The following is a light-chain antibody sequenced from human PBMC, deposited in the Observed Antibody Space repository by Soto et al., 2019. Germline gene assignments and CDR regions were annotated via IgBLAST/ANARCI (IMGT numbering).Light chain of an antibody. V-gene: IGLV1-44*01. CDR2: RNN. CDR1: SSNIGSNT. J-gene: IGLJ1*01. CDR3: VAWDDSLNGYV. Sequence: QSVLTQPPSASGTPGQRVTISCSGSSSNIGSNTVNWYQQLPGTAPKLLIYRNNQRPSGVPDRFSGSKSGTSASLAISGLQSEDEADYYCVAWDDSLNGYVFGTGPKVTVL.